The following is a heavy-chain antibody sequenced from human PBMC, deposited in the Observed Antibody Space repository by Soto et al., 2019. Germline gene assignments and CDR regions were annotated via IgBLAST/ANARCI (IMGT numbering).Heavy chain of an antibody. CDR3: AREEVITAYFDY. CDR1: GGSFSGYY. J-gene: IGHJ4*02. D-gene: IGHD3-22*01. V-gene: IGHV4-34*01. Sequence: SETLSLTCAVYGGSFSGYYWSWIRQPPGKGLEWIGEINHSGSTNYNPSLKSRVTISVDTSKNQFSLKLSSVTAADTAVYYCAREEVITAYFDYWGQGTLVTVSS. CDR2: INHSGST.